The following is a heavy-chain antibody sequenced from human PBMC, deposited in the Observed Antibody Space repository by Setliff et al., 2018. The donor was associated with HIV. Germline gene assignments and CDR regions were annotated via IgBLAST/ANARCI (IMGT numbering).Heavy chain of an antibody. V-gene: IGHV4-39*01. CDR2: TANT. CDR1: GDSISTDNYH. J-gene: IGHJ6*03. CDR3: ARHAALIKRYYYYYLDV. D-gene: IGHD5-18*01. Sequence: SETLSLTCTDAGDSISTDNYHWGWIRQPPGKGLEWIGHTANTYYNPSLKSRVTVSVDTSKNQLSLRLSSVTAADTAVYYCARHAALIKRYYYYYLDVWGKGTTVTVSS.